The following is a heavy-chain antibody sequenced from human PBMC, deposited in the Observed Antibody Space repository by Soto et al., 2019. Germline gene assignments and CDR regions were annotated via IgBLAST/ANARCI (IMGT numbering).Heavy chain of an antibody. CDR1: DGSISGYY. J-gene: IGHJ6*03. Sequence: SETLSLTCTVSDGSISGYYWSWIRQPPGKGLEWIGDIYYSGSTNYSPSLKSRVTISVDTSKNQFSLELSSVTAADTAVYYCARRKWGTTVTTGHHSFMDVWGKGTTVIVSS. CDR2: IYYSGST. D-gene: IGHD4-17*01. V-gene: IGHV4-59*08. CDR3: ARRKWGTTVTTGHHSFMDV.